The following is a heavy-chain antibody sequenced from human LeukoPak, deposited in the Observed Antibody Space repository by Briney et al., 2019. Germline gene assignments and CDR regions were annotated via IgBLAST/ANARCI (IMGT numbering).Heavy chain of an antibody. J-gene: IGHJ4*02. CDR1: GFTFSSYG. CDR2: ISYDGSNK. CDR3: AKHIAAAGYFDY. V-gene: IGHV3-30*18. Sequence: GGSLRLSCAASGFTFSSYGIHWVRQAPGKGLEWVAVISYDGSNKYYADSVKGRFTISRDNSKNTLYLQMNSLRAEDTAVYYCAKHIAAAGYFDYWGQGTLVTVSS. D-gene: IGHD6-13*01.